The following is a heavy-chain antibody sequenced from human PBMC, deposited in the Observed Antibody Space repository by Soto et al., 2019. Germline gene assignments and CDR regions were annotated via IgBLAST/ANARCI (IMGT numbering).Heavy chain of an antibody. D-gene: IGHD3-9*01. V-gene: IGHV3-7*03. Sequence: GSLRLSCAGAGFTFSNHWMNWVRQAPGKGLEWVANIKADGSEKYSVDAVKGRFTTSRDHAKNPLYLQMHSLRAEDTPVYYCARVHSYYDLLTGYYDGSRHIDYWGQGPLVTVSS. CDR3: ARVHSYYDLLTGYYDGSRHIDY. J-gene: IGHJ4*02. CDR1: GFTFSNHW. CDR2: IKADGSEK.